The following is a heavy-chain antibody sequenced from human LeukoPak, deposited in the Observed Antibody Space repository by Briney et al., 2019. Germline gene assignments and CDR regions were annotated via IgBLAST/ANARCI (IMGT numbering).Heavy chain of an antibody. V-gene: IGHV1-2*02. CDR1: GYTFTGYY. Sequence: GASVKVPCKASGYTFTGYYMHWVRQAPGQGLEWMGWINPNSGGTNYAQKFQGRVTMTRDTSITTAYMELSRLRSDDTAVYYCARVFRSITARLDFDYWGQGTLVTVSS. D-gene: IGHD6-6*01. CDR2: INPNSGGT. CDR3: ARVFRSITARLDFDY. J-gene: IGHJ4*02.